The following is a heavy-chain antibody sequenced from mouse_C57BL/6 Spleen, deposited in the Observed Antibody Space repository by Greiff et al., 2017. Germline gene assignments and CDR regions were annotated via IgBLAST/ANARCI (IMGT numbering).Heavy chain of an antibody. V-gene: IGHV1-55*01. CDR3: ATLYYDYAMDY. J-gene: IGHJ4*01. D-gene: IGHD2-4*01. CDR1: GYTFTSYW. Sequence: QVQLKQPGAELVKPGASVKMSCKASGYTFTSYWITWVKQRPGQGLEWIGDIYPGSGSTNYNEKFKSKATLTVDTSSSTAYMQLSSLTSEYSAVYYCATLYYDYAMDYWGQGTSVTVSS. CDR2: IYPGSGST.